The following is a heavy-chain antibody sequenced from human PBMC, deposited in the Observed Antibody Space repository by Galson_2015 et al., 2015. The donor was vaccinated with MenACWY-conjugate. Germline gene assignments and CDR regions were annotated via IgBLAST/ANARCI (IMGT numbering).Heavy chain of an antibody. V-gene: IGHV5-10-1*01. CDR1: GSSFTGYW. CDR2: IDPSDSYT. Sequence: QSGAEVTKPGESLRISCYGSGSSFTGYWISWERQMPGKGLEWMGRIDPSDSYTHYSPSFQGHVTISVGISTRTAYLQWSSLRASDTAMYYCARTYFSGSGSYYYMDVWANGTTVTVSS. J-gene: IGHJ6*03. CDR3: ARTYFSGSGSYYYMDV. D-gene: IGHD3-10*01.